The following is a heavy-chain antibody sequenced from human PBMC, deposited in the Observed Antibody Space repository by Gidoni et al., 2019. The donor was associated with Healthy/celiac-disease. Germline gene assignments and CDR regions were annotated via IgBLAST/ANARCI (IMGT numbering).Heavy chain of an antibody. Sequence: QVQLVQSGAEVKKPGASVKVSCKASGSTFPSYDNNWVRPATGQGLEGMGWMNPNRGNKGYAQKFQGRVTMTRNTSISTAYMELSSLRSEDTAVYYCARAYCSSTSCYDWFDPWGQGTLVTVSS. CDR1: GSTFPSYD. V-gene: IGHV1-8*01. CDR3: ARAYCSSTSCYDWFDP. J-gene: IGHJ5*02. CDR2: MNPNRGNK. D-gene: IGHD2-2*01.